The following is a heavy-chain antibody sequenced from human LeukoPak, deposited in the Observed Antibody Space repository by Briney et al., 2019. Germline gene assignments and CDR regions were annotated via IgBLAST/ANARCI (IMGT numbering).Heavy chain of an antibody. J-gene: IGHJ4*02. CDR2: IKSITDGGTA. CDR1: GFTFSNAW. D-gene: IGHD2-15*01. Sequence: PGGSLRLSCAASGFTFSNAWMSWVRQAPGKGLEWVGRIKSITDGGTADYAAPVKGRFTISRDDSKNTLYLQMNSLKTEDTAVYYCTAASDHWGQGTLVTVSS. CDR3: TAASDH. V-gene: IGHV3-15*01.